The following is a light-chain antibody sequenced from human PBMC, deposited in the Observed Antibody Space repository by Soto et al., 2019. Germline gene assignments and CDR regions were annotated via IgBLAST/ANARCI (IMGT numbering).Light chain of an antibody. CDR3: QHYNSYSEA. Sequence: DIPLTQSPSTLSASFLERVNIXSRASQSISTWLAWYQQKPGRAPKLLIYDSSSLESGVPSRFSGSGSGTEFSLTISSLQPDDFATYYCQHYNSYSEAFGQGTKVDI. V-gene: IGKV1-5*01. CDR1: QSISTW. J-gene: IGKJ1*01. CDR2: DSS.